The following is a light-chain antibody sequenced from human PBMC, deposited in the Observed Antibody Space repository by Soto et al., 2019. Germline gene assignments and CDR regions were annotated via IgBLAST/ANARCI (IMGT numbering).Light chain of an antibody. Sequence: QSALTQPASVSGSPGQSITISCTGTSSDIGTYIYVSWYLQHPGKAPKLLIYEVINRSSGVSTRFSGSKSGNTASLTISGLQAEDEADYYCSSSTSSNTFVFGTGTKLTVL. CDR1: SSDIGTYIY. V-gene: IGLV2-14*01. CDR2: EVI. J-gene: IGLJ1*01. CDR3: SSSTSSNTFV.